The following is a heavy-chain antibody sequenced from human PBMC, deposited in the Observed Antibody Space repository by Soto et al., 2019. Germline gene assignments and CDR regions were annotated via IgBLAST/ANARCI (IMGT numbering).Heavy chain of an antibody. CDR2: IHYSGST. J-gene: IGHJ4*02. CDR3: ARNKDETLYFDY. D-gene: IGHD2-15*01. Sequence: QLQLQESGPGLVKPSETLSLTCTVSGDSISITSYYWGWVRQPPGKGLEWIGSIHYSGSTHYNPSLQSRVTISGDASKKQFSLKLRSVTAADPPVYYCARNKDETLYFDYWGQGTLVTVSS. V-gene: IGHV4-39*01. CDR1: GDSISITSYY.